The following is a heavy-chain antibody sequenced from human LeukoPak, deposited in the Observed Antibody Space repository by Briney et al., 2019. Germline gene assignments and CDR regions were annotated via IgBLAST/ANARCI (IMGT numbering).Heavy chain of an antibody. CDR2: INPNSGGT. CDR1: GYTFTGYY. CDR3: ARARLALVVAADTPFDY. Sequence: ASVKVSCKASGYTFTGYYMHWVRQAPGQGLEWMGWINPNSGGTNYAQKFQGRATMTRDTSISTAYMELSRLRSDDTAVYYCARARLALVVAADTPFDYWGQGTLVTVSS. J-gene: IGHJ4*02. D-gene: IGHD2-15*01. V-gene: IGHV1-2*02.